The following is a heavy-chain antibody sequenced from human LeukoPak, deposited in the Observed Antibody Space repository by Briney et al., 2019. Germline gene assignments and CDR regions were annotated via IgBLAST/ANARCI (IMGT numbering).Heavy chain of an antibody. CDR3: ARARSGSGSYGRFDY. CDR1: GGSINSGGYY. V-gene: IGHV4-61*02. D-gene: IGHD3-10*01. Sequence: SETLSLTCTVSGGSINSGGYYWSWIRQPAGRALEWIGRIYTSGSTNYNPSLKSRVTISVHTSKNQFSLNVTSVTAADTAVYYCARARSGSGSYGRFDYWGQGTLVTVSS. J-gene: IGHJ4*02. CDR2: IYTSGST.